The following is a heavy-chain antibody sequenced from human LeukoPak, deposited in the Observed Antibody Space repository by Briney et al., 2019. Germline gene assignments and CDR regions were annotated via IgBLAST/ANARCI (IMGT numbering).Heavy chain of an antibody. J-gene: IGHJ6*02. CDR3: ARGPGYCSSTSCLHYYYYGMDV. CDR1: GYTFTSYD. Sequence: ASVKVSCKASGYTFTSYDINWVRQATGQGLEWMGWMNPNSGNTGYAQKFQGRVTTTRNTSISTAYMELSSLRSEDTAVYYCARGPGYCSSTSCLHYYYYGMDVWGQGPRSPSP. D-gene: IGHD2-2*01. V-gene: IGHV1-8*01. CDR2: MNPNSGNT.